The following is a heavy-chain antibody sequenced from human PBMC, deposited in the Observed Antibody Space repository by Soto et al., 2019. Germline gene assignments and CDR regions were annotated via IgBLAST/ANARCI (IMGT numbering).Heavy chain of an antibody. D-gene: IGHD5-12*01. V-gene: IGHV1-18*01. CDR1: GYTFTSYG. CDR3: ARGPNRSGYDSSRSSGWDRGDY. J-gene: IGHJ4*02. Sequence: QVQLVQSGAEVKKPGASVKVSCKASGYTFTSYGISWVRQAPGQGLEWMGWISAYNGNTNYAQKLQGRVTMTTDTSTSTAYMELRSLRSDDTAVYYCARGPNRSGYDSSRSSGWDRGDYWGQGTLVTVSS. CDR2: ISAYNGNT.